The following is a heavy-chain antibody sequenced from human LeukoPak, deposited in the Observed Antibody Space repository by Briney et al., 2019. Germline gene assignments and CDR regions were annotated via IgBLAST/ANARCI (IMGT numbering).Heavy chain of an antibody. J-gene: IGHJ4*02. Sequence: PGGSLRLTCAASGFTFSSYWMSWVRQAPGKGLEWVANIKQDGSEKYYVDSVKGRFTISRDNAKNSLYLRMNSLRAEDTAVYYCTRVRVTQGAFDYWGQGTLVTVSS. CDR3: TRVRVTQGAFDY. V-gene: IGHV3-7*03. CDR1: GFTFSSYW. D-gene: IGHD4-11*01. CDR2: IKQDGSEK.